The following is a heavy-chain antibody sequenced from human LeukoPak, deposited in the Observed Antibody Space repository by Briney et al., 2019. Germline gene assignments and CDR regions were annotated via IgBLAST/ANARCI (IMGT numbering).Heavy chain of an antibody. D-gene: IGHD3-9*01. Sequence: GGSLRLSCAASGFTFNNAWMSWVRQAPGKGLEWVGRIKTKTDGGTTDYAAPVKGRFTISRDDSKNTLYLQMNSLRAEDTAVYYCAKVRGFDWLLHWGQGTLVTVSS. J-gene: IGHJ4*02. CDR3: AKVRGFDWLLH. CDR2: IKTKTDGGTT. CDR1: GFTFNNAW. V-gene: IGHV3-15*01.